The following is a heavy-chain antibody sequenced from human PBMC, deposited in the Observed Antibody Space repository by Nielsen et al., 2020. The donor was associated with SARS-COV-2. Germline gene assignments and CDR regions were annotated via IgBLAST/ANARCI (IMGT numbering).Heavy chain of an antibody. CDR2: IRSAGDP. J-gene: IGHJ6*03. V-gene: IGHV3-13*05. D-gene: IGHD1/OR15-1a*01. Sequence: GESLKISCAASGFTFSSFDMHWVRQATGKGLEWVSAIRSAGDPNCPGSVKGRFTISRDNSKNTLYLQMNSLRAEDTAVYYCARTREHTLYYYYYMDVWGKGTTVTVSS. CDR1: GFTFSSFD. CDR3: ARTREHTLYYYYYMDV.